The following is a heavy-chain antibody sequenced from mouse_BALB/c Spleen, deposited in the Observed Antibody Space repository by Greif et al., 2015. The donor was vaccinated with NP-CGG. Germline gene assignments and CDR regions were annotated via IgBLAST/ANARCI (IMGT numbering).Heavy chain of an antibody. CDR2: IWSGGST. CDR1: GFSLTSYG. V-gene: IGHV2-2*02. Sequence: QVQLKESGPGLVQPSQSLSITCTVSGFSLTSYGVHWVRQSPGKGLEWLGVIWSGGSTDYNAAFISRLSISKDNSKSXVFFKMNSLQAKDTAIYYYARNYGNYYYAMDYWGQGTSVTVSS. J-gene: IGHJ4*01. D-gene: IGHD2-1*01. CDR3: ARNYGNYYYAMDY.